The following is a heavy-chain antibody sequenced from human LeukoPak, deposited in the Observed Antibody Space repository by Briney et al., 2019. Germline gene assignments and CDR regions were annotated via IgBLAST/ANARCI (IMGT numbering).Heavy chain of an antibody. CDR3: AKDLGRLQFYFDY. Sequence: GGSLRLSCAASGFTFNDYSMHWVRQAPGGGLEWVSLLSWDGDNTHYADSVKGRFTISRDTSKNSLYLQMNSLRTEDTAFYYCAKDLGRLQFYFDYWGQGTLVTVSS. D-gene: IGHD5-24*01. CDR1: GFTFNDYS. CDR2: LSWDGDNT. J-gene: IGHJ4*02. V-gene: IGHV3-43*01.